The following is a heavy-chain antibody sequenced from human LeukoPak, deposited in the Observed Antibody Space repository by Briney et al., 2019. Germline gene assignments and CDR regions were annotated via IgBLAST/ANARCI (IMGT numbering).Heavy chain of an antibody. CDR1: GFTFSNYY. J-gene: IGHJ4*02. V-gene: IGHV3-11*01. CDR3: ARRERGYSYGYDDY. Sequence: TGGSLRLSCAASGFTFSNYYMSWIRQAPGKGLEWVSYISSSGSTIYYADSVKGRFTISRDNAKNSLYLQMNSLRAEDTAVYYCARRERGYSYGYDDYWGQGTLVTVSS. CDR2: ISSSGSTI. D-gene: IGHD5-18*01.